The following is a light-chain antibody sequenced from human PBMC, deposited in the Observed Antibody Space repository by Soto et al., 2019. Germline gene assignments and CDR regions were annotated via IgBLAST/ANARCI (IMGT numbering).Light chain of an antibody. J-gene: IGKJ5*01. CDR2: AAS. CDR3: QQSYSTLIT. Sequence: DIQMTGSPSSLYASVGDRVTITCRASQRISSYLNWYQQKPGKAPKLLIYAASRLQSGVPSRFSGSGSGTDLTLTISSLQPEDFAAYYCQQSYSTLITFGQGTRLEIK. CDR1: QRISSY. V-gene: IGKV1-39*01.